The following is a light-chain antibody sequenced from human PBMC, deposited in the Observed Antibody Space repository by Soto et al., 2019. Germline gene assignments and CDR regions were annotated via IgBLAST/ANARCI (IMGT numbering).Light chain of an antibody. CDR2: DVS. J-gene: IGKJ2*01. CDR1: QSLSSW. Sequence: DTQMTQSPSTLSASVGDRVIITCRASQSLSSWLAWYQQKPGKAPKLLIYDVSRLESGVPSRFSGSGSGTEFTLTISSLQPGDFATYYCQQYSTFPYTFGQGTKLEIK. V-gene: IGKV1-5*01. CDR3: QQYSTFPYT.